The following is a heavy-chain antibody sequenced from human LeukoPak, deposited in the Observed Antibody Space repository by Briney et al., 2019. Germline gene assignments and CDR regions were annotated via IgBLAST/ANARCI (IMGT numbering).Heavy chain of an antibody. CDR3: ARVNINNWHSCDY. J-gene: IGHJ4*02. Sequence: SQTLSLTCTVSGGSISSGGHSWSWIRQPPGKGLEWIGYIYHSGSGSTYYNPSLKSRVTISIDKSKNQFSLKLNSVTAADTAVYYCARVNINNWHSCDYWGQGTLVTVSS. CDR1: GGSISSGGHS. D-gene: IGHD1-1*01. CDR2: IYHSGSGST. V-gene: IGHV4-30-2*01.